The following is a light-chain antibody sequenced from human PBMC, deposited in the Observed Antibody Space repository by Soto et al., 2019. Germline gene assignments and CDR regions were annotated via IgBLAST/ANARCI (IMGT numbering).Light chain of an antibody. CDR1: QSFVHSGGIAY. CDR3: MQGTHWPIT. Sequence: DVVMTQSPLSLPVTLGQPASISCRSNQSFVHSGGIAYFSWFQQRPGRSPRRLIYKVSNRDSGVTARFSGSGSGTDFALKISRVEAEDVGVYYCMQGTHWPITVGQGTRLEIK. CDR2: KVS. J-gene: IGKJ5*01. V-gene: IGKV2-30*02.